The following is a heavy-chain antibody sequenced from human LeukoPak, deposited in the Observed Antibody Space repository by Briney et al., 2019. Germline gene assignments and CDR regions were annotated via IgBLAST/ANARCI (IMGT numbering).Heavy chain of an antibody. CDR3: AREKGGTSGVDY. CDR1: GFTFSSFA. J-gene: IGHJ4*02. Sequence: GGSLRLSCAASGFTFSSFAFSWVRQAPGTGLEWVSAISGSDRHYITFYTDSVKGRFTVSRDNSKNTVYLHMNSLRAGDSAVYFCAREKGGTSGVDYWGQGALVTVSS. V-gene: IGHV3-23*01. D-gene: IGHD4-23*01. CDR2: ISGSDRHYIT.